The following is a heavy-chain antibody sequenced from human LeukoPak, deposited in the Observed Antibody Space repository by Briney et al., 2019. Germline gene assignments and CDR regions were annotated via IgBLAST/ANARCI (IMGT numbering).Heavy chain of an antibody. CDR2: IYSGGST. CDR3: ARGGSYLSAFDI. V-gene: IGHV3-53*01. J-gene: IGHJ3*02. D-gene: IGHD1-26*01. CDR1: GFTVSSNY. Sequence: GGSLRLSCAASGFTVSSNYMSWVRQAPGKGLEWVSIIYSGGSTFYADSVKGRFTISRDNSKNTLYLQMNSLRAEDMAVYYCARGGSYLSAFDIWGQGTMVTVSS.